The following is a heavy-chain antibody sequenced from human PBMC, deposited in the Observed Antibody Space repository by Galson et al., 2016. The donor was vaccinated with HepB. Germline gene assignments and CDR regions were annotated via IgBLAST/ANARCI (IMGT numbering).Heavy chain of an antibody. CDR1: GYSFTKHW. J-gene: IGHJ3*02. CDR2: IYPGDSDT. V-gene: IGHV5-51*01. CDR3: ARMTQPHYYDGRTYHYSEDRQNAVDI. Sequence: QSGAEVKKPGESLKISCQASGYSFTKHWIAWVRQMPGKGLEWMGVIYPGDSDTRYSPSFQGQVTISADQSISTAYLQWSSLEASHTAIYYCARMTQPHYYDGRTYHYSEDRQNAVDIWGLGTLVTVSS. D-gene: IGHD3-22*01.